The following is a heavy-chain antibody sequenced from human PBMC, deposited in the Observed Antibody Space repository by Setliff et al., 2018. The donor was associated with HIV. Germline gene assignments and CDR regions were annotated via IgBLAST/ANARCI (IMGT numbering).Heavy chain of an antibody. Sequence: GGSLRLSCAASGFTFSNYAMSWVRPAPGEGLEWVSLIYAAGATYYADSVEGRFTISRDTSTNTLYLQMHSLRADDTAVYYCAKGSGFHDYWGQGTRVTVSS. J-gene: IGHJ4*02. CDR3: AKGSGFHDY. D-gene: IGHD6-19*01. CDR2: IYAAGAT. V-gene: IGHV3-23*01. CDR1: GFTFSNYA.